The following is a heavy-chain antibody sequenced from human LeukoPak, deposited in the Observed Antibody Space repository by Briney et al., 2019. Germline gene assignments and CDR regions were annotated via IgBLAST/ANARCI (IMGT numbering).Heavy chain of an antibody. CDR1: GGTFSSYA. CDR3: ARGSQYSSGWYANYYYYMDV. D-gene: IGHD6-19*01. V-gene: IGHV1-69*06. J-gene: IGHJ6*03. Sequence: SVKVSCKASGGTFSSYAISWVRQAPGQGLEWMGGIIPIFGTANYAQKFQGRVTITADKSTSTAYMELSSLRSEDTAVYYCARGSQYSSGWYANYYYYMDVWGKGTTVTVSS. CDR2: IIPIFGTA.